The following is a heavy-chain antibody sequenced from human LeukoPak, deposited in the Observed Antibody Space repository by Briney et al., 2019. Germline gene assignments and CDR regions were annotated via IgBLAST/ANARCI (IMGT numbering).Heavy chain of an antibody. J-gene: IGHJ3*02. D-gene: IGHD3-16*01. Sequence: GGSLRLSCAASGFTFSSYAMSWVRQAPGKGLEWVSAISGSGGSTYYADSVKGRFTISRDNSKNTLYLQMNSLRAEDTAVYYCARDMGAVGNHDAFDIWGQGTMVTVSS. CDR1: GFTFSSYA. CDR2: ISGSGGST. V-gene: IGHV3-23*01. CDR3: ARDMGAVGNHDAFDI.